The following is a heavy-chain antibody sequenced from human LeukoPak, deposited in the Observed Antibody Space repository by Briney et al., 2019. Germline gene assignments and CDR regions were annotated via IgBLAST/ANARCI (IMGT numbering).Heavy chain of an antibody. V-gene: IGHV3-30-3*01. D-gene: IGHD2-21*02. J-gene: IGHJ6*02. Sequence: PGGSLRLSCAASGFTFSSYAMHWVRQAPGKGLEWVAVISYDGSNKYYADSVKGRFTISRDNSKNTLYLQMNSLRAEDTAVYYCARDRCGGDCYWYYYYYGMDVWGQGTTVTVSS. CDR1: GFTFSSYA. CDR2: ISYDGSNK. CDR3: ARDRCGGDCYWYYYYYGMDV.